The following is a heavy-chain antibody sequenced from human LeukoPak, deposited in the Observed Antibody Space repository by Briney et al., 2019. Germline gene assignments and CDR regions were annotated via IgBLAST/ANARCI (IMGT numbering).Heavy chain of an antibody. CDR2: IRYDGSNK. Sequence: GGSLRLSCAASGFAFSSYGMHWVRQAPGKGLEWVAFIRYDGSNKYYADSVKGRFTIARDNFKNTLYLQMHSLRAQDTAVYYCAKGGSPYSYDSSGTFDYWGQGTLVTVSS. CDR3: AKGGSPYSYDSSGTFDY. J-gene: IGHJ4*02. D-gene: IGHD3-22*01. CDR1: GFAFSSYG. V-gene: IGHV3-30*02.